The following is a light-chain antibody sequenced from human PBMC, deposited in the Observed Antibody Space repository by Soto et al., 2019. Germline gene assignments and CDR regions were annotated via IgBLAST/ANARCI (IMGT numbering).Light chain of an antibody. V-gene: IGLV2-14*01. J-gene: IGLJ3*02. CDR2: EVN. Sequence: QSALTQPASVSGSPGQSITISCAGTISDIGTYNYVSWYQQHPGRAPRLIISEVNNRPSGVSNRFSGSKSGNTASLTISGLQAEDEADYYCNSYRGGNTWMFGGGTKLTVL. CDR3: NSYRGGNTWM. CDR1: ISDIGTYNY.